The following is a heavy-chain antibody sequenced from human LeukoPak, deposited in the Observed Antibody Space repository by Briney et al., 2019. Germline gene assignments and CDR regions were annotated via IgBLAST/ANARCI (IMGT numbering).Heavy chain of an antibody. CDR1: GFTFSSYA. J-gene: IGHJ6*02. D-gene: IGHD6-19*01. CDR2: ISGSGGST. CDR3: AKASSGWNEYYYYGMDV. V-gene: IGHV3-23*01. Sequence: GGSLRLSCAASGFTFSSYAMSWVRQAPRKGLEWVSAISGSGGSTYYADSVKGRFTISRDNSKNTLYLQMNSLRAEDTAVYYCAKASSGWNEYYYYGMDVWGQGTTVTVSS.